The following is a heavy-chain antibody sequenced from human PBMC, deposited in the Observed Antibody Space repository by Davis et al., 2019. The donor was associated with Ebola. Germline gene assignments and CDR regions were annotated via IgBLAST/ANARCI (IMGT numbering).Heavy chain of an antibody. CDR1: GYTFTSYY. CDR3: AGPSNYDFWSGSRYYYYGMDV. CDR2: INPSGGST. Sequence: ASVKVSCKASGYTFTSYYMHWVRQAPGQGLEWMGIINPSGGSTSYAQKFQVRVTMTRDTSTSTVYMELSSLRSEDTAVYYCAGPSNYDFWSGSRYYYYGMDVWGQGTTVTVSS. V-gene: IGHV1-46*01. J-gene: IGHJ6*02. D-gene: IGHD3-3*01.